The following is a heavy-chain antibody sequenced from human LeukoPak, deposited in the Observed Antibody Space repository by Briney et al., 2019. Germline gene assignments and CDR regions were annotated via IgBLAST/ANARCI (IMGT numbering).Heavy chain of an antibody. CDR2: IYYSGST. Sequence: SETLSLTCTVSGGSISSGGYYWSWIRQHPGKGLEWIGYIYYSGSTYYNLSLKSRVTISVDTSKDQFSLKLSYVTAADKAVYYCARDGSTSQEQSSNWFDPWGQGTLVTVSS. CDR3: ARDGSTSQEQSSNWFDP. D-gene: IGHD2-2*01. J-gene: IGHJ5*02. V-gene: IGHV4-31*03. CDR1: GGSISSGGYY.